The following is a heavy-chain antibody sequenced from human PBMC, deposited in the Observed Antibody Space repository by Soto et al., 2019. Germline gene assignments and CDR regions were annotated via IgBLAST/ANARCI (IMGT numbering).Heavy chain of an antibody. Sequence: GESLKISCKGSGYSFTSYWIGWVRQMPGKGLEWMGIIYPGDSDTRYSPSFQGQVTISADKSISTAYLQWSSLKASDTAMYYCARRAYYYDSSGYLTYYYYGMDVWGQGTTVTVSS. CDR3: ARRAYYYDSSGYLTYYYYGMDV. CDR1: GYSFTSYW. D-gene: IGHD3-22*01. J-gene: IGHJ6*02. CDR2: IYPGDSDT. V-gene: IGHV5-51*01.